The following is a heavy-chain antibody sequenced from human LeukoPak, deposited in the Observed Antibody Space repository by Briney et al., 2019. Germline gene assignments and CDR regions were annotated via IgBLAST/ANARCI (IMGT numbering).Heavy chain of an antibody. CDR2: INGDGRNI. V-gene: IGHV3-74*01. J-gene: IGHJ4*02. Sequence: TGGSLRLSCIASGFTFSSYWMHWVRQDPRKGLVWVSRINGDGRNINYADSVRGRFTISRDNTKNSLYLQMNSLRAEDTALYYCAKGRSGSSVDYWGQGTLVTVSS. CDR1: GFTFSSYW. CDR3: AKGRSGSSVDY. D-gene: IGHD3-10*01.